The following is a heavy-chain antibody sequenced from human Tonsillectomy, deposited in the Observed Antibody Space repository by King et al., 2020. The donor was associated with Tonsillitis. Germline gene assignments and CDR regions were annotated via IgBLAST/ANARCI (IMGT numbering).Heavy chain of an antibody. CDR1: GFTFSNYW. J-gene: IGHJ4*02. CDR3: AREFGGRYYYDSSGFYQRGAFDY. V-gene: IGHV3-7*04. Sequence: VQLVESGGGLVQPGGSLRLSCAASGFTFSNYWMSWVRQAPGKGLQWVANIKQDGNEKSYVDSVKGRFTISRDNAKNSLYLQMNSLRAEDTAVYYCAREFGGRYYYDSSGFYQRGAFDYWGQGTLVTVSS. CDR2: IKQDGNEK. D-gene: IGHD3-22*01.